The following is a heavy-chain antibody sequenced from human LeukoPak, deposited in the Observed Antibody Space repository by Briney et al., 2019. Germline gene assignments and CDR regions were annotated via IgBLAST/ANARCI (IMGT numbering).Heavy chain of an antibody. CDR2: ISSSSSTI. CDR1: GFTFSSYS. CDR3: ARAKSYYYGLGDY. D-gene: IGHD3-10*01. Sequence: GGSLRLSCAASGFTFSSYSMNWVRQAPGKGLEWVSYISSSSSTIYYADSVKGRFTISRDNAKNSLYLQMNSLRAEDTAVYYCARAKSYYYGLGDYWDQGTLVTVSS. V-gene: IGHV3-48*04. J-gene: IGHJ4*02.